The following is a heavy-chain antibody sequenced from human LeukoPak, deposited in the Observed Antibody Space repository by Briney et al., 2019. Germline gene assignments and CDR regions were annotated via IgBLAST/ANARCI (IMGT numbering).Heavy chain of an antibody. Sequence: GGSLRLSCAASGFTFSSYGMHWVRQAPGKGLEWVAVIWYDGSNKYYADSVKGRFTISRDNSKNTLYLQMNSLIAEDTAVYYCARAKGGYCSGGSCYPAGVDYWGQGTLVTVSS. CDR3: ARAKGGYCSGGSCYPAGVDY. CDR2: IWYDGSNK. D-gene: IGHD2-15*01. V-gene: IGHV3-33*08. J-gene: IGHJ4*02. CDR1: GFTFSSYG.